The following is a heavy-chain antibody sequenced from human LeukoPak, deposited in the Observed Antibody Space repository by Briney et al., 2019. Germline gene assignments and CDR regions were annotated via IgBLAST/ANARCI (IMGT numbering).Heavy chain of an antibody. Sequence: SETLSLTCSVSGASVSSDYWNWIQQSPGRGLEWIGYTHYRGDINYNPSLKSRLTMSVDASSNQVSLKLGSVTAADAAVYYCGRNLGSGSDHWGQGTLVTVSS. V-gene: IGHV4-59*02. CDR3: GRNLGSGSDH. J-gene: IGHJ4*02. D-gene: IGHD3-10*01. CDR1: GASVSSDY. CDR2: THYRGDI.